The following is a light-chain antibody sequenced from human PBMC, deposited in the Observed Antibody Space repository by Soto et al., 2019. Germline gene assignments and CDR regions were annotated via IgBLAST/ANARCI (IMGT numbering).Light chain of an antibody. CDR2: EVS. CDR1: SSDVGGYNY. J-gene: IGLJ1*01. V-gene: IGLV2-14*01. Sequence: LTQPASVSGSPGQSITISCTGTSSDVGGYNYVSWYQQHPGKAPKLMIYEVSNRPSGVSNRFSGSKSGNTASLTISGLQAENEADYYCSSYTSSSTRVFGTGTKVTVL. CDR3: SSYTSSSTRV.